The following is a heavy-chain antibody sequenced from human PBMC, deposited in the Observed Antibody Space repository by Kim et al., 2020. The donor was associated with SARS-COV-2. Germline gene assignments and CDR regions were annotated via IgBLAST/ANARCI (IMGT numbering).Heavy chain of an antibody. CDR3: ARGSYYGSGLDY. V-gene: IGHV1-46*01. D-gene: IGHD3-10*01. J-gene: IGHJ4*02. Sequence: SYAQKCQGRVTMTRDTSTSTVYMELSSLRSEDTAVDYCARGSYYGSGLDYWGQGTLVTVSS.